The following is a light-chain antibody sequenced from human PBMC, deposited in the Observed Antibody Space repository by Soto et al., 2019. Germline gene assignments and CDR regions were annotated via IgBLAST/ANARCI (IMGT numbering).Light chain of an antibody. Sequence: QSVLAQPASVSGSPGQSIPISCTGTSSDVGAYDSVSWYQQHPHKAPQLIIYKGTQRPSGVSNRFSGSTSGNAASLTISGLQADDEADYFCCSSAPESTYVCGTGTKV. CDR3: CSSAPESTYV. CDR2: KGT. CDR1: SSDVGAYDS. J-gene: IGLJ1*01. V-gene: IGLV2-23*01.